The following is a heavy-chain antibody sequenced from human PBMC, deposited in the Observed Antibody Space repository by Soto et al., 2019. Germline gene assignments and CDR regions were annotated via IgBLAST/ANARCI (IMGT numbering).Heavy chain of an antibody. D-gene: IGHD2-15*01. CDR2: INSDGSST. Sequence: GGSLRLSCAASGFTFSIYWMHWVRQAPGKGLVWVSRINSDGSSTNYADSVKGRFTISRDNAKNTLCLQMNSLRAEDTAVYYCARLRCSGGTCYSEIDYWGQGTPVTVSS. J-gene: IGHJ4*02. CDR1: GFTFSIYW. V-gene: IGHV3-74*01. CDR3: ARLRCSGGTCYSEIDY.